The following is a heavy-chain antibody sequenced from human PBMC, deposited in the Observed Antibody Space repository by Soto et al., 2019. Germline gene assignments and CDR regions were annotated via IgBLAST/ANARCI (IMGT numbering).Heavy chain of an antibody. V-gene: IGHV4-31*03. CDR1: GGSISSGGYY. J-gene: IGHJ4*02. CDR2: IYYSGST. Sequence: PSETLSLTCTVSGGSISSGGYYWSWIRQHPGKGLEWIGYIYYSGSTYYNPSLKSRVTISVDTSKNQFSLELSSVTAADTAVYYCARSEGDYIDYWRQGTLVTVSS. CDR3: ARSEGDYIDY.